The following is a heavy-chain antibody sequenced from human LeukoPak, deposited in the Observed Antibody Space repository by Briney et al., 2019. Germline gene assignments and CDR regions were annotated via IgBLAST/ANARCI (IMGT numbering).Heavy chain of an antibody. J-gene: IGHJ5*02. CDR3: ARGSPLRFLEWLSSSRGFDP. CDR2: INHSGST. V-gene: IGHV4-34*01. D-gene: IGHD3-3*01. Sequence: GSLRLSCVASGFSFSDYYMTWIRQPPGKGLEWIGEINHSGSTNYNPSLKSRVTISVDTSKNQFSLKLSSVTAADTAVYYCARGSPLRFLEWLSSSRGFDPWGQGTLVTVSS. CDR1: GFSFSDYY.